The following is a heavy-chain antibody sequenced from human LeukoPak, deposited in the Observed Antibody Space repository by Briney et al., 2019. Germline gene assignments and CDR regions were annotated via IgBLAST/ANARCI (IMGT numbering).Heavy chain of an antibody. CDR3: ASVTLSAYDGDY. D-gene: IGHD5-12*01. CDR1: GYTFTGYY. J-gene: IGHJ4*02. Sequence: ASVTVSCKASGYTFTGYYMHWVRQAPGQGLEWMGWINPKSGGTNYAQKIQGRVTITGDTSISTAYMELSRLRSDDTAVYYCASVTLSAYDGDYRGQGTLVTVSS. CDR2: INPKSGGT. V-gene: IGHV1-2*02.